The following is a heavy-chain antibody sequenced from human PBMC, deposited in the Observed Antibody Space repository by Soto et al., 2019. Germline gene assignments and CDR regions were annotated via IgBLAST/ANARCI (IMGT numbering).Heavy chain of an antibody. J-gene: IGHJ4*02. CDR1: GYTFTGYY. CDR3: VTGDHLVR. CDR2: INPKTGDT. V-gene: IGHV1-2*02. D-gene: IGHD6-6*01. Sequence: QMQLVQSGAEARKPGASVKVSCTTSGYTFTGYYLNWVRQAPGRGLEWVGWINPKTGDTNNAQKFQGRVTMTTDTSISTGYMELSGLKSDDTAVYYCVTGDHLVRWGQGTRVTVSS.